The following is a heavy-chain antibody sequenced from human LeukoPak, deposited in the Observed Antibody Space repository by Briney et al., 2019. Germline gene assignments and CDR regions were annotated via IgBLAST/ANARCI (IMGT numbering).Heavy chain of an antibody. V-gene: IGHV6-1*01. CDR1: GDSVSGNSAA. Sequence: SQTLSLTCAISGDSVSGNSAAWNWIRQSPSRGLEWLGRTYYRSKWYNDYAESVKSRITINPDTSKNQFSLQLNSVTPEDTAVYYCARVMEYSGSWNWVDYWGQGTLVTVSS. J-gene: IGHJ5*01. D-gene: IGHD1-26*01. CDR2: TYYRSKWYN. CDR3: ARVMEYSGSWNWVDY.